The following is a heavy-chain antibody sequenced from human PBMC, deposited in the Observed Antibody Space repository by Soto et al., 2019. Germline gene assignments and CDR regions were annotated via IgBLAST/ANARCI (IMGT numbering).Heavy chain of an antibody. V-gene: IGHV3-23*01. CDR2: ISGSGGST. D-gene: IGHD2-21*02. CDR1: GFTFSSYA. Sequence: GGSLRLSCAASGFTFSSYAMSWVRQAPGKGLEWVSAISGSGGSTYYADSVKGRFTISRDNSKNTLYLTMNSLRAEDKAVYYCAKDRGDHVLIYDYWGQGTLVTVSS. J-gene: IGHJ4*02. CDR3: AKDRGDHVLIYDY.